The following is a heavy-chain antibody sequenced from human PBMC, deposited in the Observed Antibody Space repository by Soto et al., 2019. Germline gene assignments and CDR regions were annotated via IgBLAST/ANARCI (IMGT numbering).Heavy chain of an antibody. J-gene: IGHJ3*02. D-gene: IGHD3-10*01. CDR3: ARETAYGSGSKGAFDI. CDR2: IHHGGST. Sequence: SETLSLTCDVSGDSISSSHWWSWVRQPPGRGLEWIGEIHHGGSTNYMPSLKSRVIISVDKSKNQFSLNLSSVTAADTAVYYCARETAYGSGSKGAFDIWGQGTMVTVSS. CDR1: GDSISSSHW. V-gene: IGHV4-4*02.